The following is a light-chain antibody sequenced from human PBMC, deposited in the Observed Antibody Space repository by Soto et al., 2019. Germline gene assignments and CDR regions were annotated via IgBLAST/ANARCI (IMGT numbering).Light chain of an antibody. CDR2: EVT. V-gene: IGLV2-14*01. CDR1: SSDVGSYNY. Sequence: QSALTQPASVSGSPGQSITISCTGTSSDVGSYNYVSWHQQHPGQAPKLMIYEVTHRASGIPDRFSASKSGNTASLTISGLQAGDEADYYCSSYRSSSTYVFGTGTSSPS. CDR3: SSYRSSSTYV. J-gene: IGLJ1*01.